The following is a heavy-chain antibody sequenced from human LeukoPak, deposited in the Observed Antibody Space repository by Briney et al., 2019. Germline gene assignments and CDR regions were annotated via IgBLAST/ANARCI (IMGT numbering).Heavy chain of an antibody. CDR3: AKDLDSSGYYIY. CDR1: GFTFSSYA. J-gene: IGHJ4*02. V-gene: IGHV3-23*01. CDR2: ISGSGGST. D-gene: IGHD3-22*01. Sequence: PGGSLRLSCAASGFTFSSYAMRWVRQAPGKGLEWVSAISGSGGSTYYADSVKGRFTISRDNSKNTLYLQMNSLRAEDTAVYYCAKDLDSSGYYIYWGQGTLVTVSS.